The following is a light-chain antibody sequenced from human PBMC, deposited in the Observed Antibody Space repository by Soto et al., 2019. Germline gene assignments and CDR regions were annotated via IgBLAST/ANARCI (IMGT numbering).Light chain of an antibody. CDR2: GAS. V-gene: IGKV3-20*01. Sequence: EVVLTQSPGTLSLSPGERATLSCRASQSVSSSDLAWYQQKPGQAPRLLISGASNRATGTPDRFSGSGSGTDFTLTITSLEPEDFAVYYCQQYENWPYTFGQGTKLEIK. CDR3: QQYENWPYT. J-gene: IGKJ2*01. CDR1: QSVSSSD.